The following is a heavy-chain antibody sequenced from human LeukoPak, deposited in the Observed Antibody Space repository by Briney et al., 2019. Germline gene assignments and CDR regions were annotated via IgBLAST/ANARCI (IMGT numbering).Heavy chain of an antibody. CDR1: GFTFSSYA. Sequence: PGGSLRLSCAASGFTFSSYAMSWARQAPGKGLEWVSAISGSGGSTYYADSVEGRFTISRDNSKNTLYLQMNSLRAEDTAVYYCAKAEAVVVPAADAFDIWGQGTMVTVSS. V-gene: IGHV3-23*01. CDR3: AKAEAVVVPAADAFDI. D-gene: IGHD2-2*01. CDR2: ISGSGGST. J-gene: IGHJ3*02.